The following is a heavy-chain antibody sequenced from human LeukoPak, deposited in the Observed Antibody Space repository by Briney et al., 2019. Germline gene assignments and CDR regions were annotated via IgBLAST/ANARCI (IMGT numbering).Heavy chain of an antibody. Sequence: SETLSLTCAVYGGSFSGYYWSWIRQPPGKGLEWIGEINHSGSTDYNPSLKSRVTISVDTSKNQFPLKLSSVTAADTAVYYCARGTAGIFDYWGQGTLVTVSS. D-gene: IGHD6-13*01. J-gene: IGHJ4*02. CDR3: ARGTAGIFDY. CDR1: GGSFSGYY. V-gene: IGHV4-34*01. CDR2: INHSGST.